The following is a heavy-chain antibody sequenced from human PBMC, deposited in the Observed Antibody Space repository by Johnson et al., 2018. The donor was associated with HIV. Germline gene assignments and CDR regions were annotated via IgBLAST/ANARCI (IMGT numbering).Heavy chain of an antibody. CDR3: ARKGDAFDI. J-gene: IGHJ3*02. CDR2: INQDGSET. V-gene: IGHV3-7*03. Sequence: VQLVESGGGVVQPGRSLRLSCAASGFTFSSYAMSWVRQAPGKGLEWVANINQDGSETYCLDSVKDRFTISRDNAKKFLYLQMTSLRAEDTAIYYCARKGDAFDIWGQGTLATVSS. CDR1: GFTFSSYA.